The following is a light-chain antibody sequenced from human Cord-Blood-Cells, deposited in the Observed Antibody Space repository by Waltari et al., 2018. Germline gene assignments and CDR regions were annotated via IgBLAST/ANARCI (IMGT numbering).Light chain of an antibody. Sequence: DIQMTQSPSSLSASVGERVTITCQASQDISNYLNWYQQKPGKAPKLLIYDASNVETGVPSRFSGSGSGTDFTFTISSLQPEDIATYYCQQYDNLQLTFGGGTKVEIK. CDR3: QQYDNLQLT. CDR2: DAS. V-gene: IGKV1-33*01. CDR1: QDISNY. J-gene: IGKJ4*01.